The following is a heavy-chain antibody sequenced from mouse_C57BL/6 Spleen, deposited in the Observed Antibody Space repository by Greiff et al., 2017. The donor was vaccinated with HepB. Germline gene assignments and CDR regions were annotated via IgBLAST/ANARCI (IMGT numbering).Heavy chain of an antibody. J-gene: IGHJ3*01. V-gene: IGHV1-52*01. CDR2: IDPSDSET. CDR3: ARGGELGTFAY. D-gene: IGHD4-1*01. CDR1: GYTFTSYW. Sequence: QVQLQQPGAELVRPGSSVKLSCKASGYTFTSYWMHWVKQRPIQGLEWIGNIDPSDSETHYNQKFKDKATLTVDKSSSTAYMQLSSLTSEDSAVYYCARGGELGTFAYWGQGTLVTVSA.